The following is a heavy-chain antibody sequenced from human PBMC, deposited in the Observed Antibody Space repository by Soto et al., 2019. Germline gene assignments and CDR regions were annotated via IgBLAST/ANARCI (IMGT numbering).Heavy chain of an antibody. CDR3: ARDSGLGHYYYGMDV. V-gene: IGHV3-11*06. CDR2: ISPGSRYP. Sequence: PGGSLRLSCAGSGFTFGDSYMSWIRQAPGKGLEWLSYISPGSRYPAYADSVKGRFAISRDNAKNSLYLQMNSLRAEDTAVYYCARDSGLGHYYYGMDVWGQGTTVTVSS. J-gene: IGHJ6*02. CDR1: GFTFGDSY. D-gene: IGHD3-16*01.